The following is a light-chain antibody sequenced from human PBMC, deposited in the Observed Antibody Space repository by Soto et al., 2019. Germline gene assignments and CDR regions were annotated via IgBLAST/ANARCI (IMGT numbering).Light chain of an antibody. V-gene: IGLV1-44*01. Sequence: QPVLAQPPSASGTPGQRVTISCSGSNSNVGSKTVNWYQQVPGSAPKVLIYGNNQRPSGVPDRFSGSKSGTSASLAISGLQSEDEADYYCAAWDDSLNGPVFGGGTKLTVL. CDR1: NSNVGSKT. CDR3: AAWDDSLNGPV. J-gene: IGLJ3*02. CDR2: GNN.